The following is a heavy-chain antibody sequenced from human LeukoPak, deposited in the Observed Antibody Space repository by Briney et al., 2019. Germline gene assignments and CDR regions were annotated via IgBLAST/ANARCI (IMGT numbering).Heavy chain of an antibody. CDR1: GFTFSSYG. V-gene: IGHV3-33*01. D-gene: IGHD5-18*01. Sequence: GGSLRLCCAASGFTFSSYGMHWVRQAPGKGLEWVAVIWYDGSNKYYADSVKGRFTISRDNSKNTLYLQMNSLRAEDTAVYYCARDMNTAMAGYYYYGMDVCGQGTTVTVS. CDR2: IWYDGSNK. CDR3: ARDMNTAMAGYYYYGMDV. J-gene: IGHJ6*02.